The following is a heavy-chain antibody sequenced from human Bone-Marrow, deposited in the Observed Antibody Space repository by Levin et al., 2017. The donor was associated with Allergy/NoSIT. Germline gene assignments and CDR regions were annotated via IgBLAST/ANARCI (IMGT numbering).Heavy chain of an antibody. V-gene: IGHV4-39*01. CDR1: GVSISTSSSY. D-gene: IGHD1-26*01. CDR2: IYDSGST. CDR3: ARQGLGATLSYYYYGMDV. Sequence: SQTLSLTCTVSGVSISTSSSYWGWIRQPPGKGLEWIGSIYDSGSTYYSPSLKSRVTISVDRSNNQISLKLSSVTAADTAVYYCARQGLGATLSYYYYGMDVWGQGTTVTVSS. J-gene: IGHJ6*02.